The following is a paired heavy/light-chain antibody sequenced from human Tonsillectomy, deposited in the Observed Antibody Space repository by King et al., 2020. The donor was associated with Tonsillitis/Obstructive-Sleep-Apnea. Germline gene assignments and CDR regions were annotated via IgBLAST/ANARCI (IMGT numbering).Heavy chain of an antibody. CDR3: ARLTGDEGYYGSGSYYPDRAFDI. CDR1: GGTFSSYA. Sequence: QVQLVQSGAEVKKPGSSVKVSCKASGGTFSSYAISWVRQAPGQGLEWMGGIIPIFGTANYAQKFQGRVTITADESTSTAYMELSSLRSEDTAVYYCARLTGDEGYYGSGSYYPDRAFDIWGQGTMVTVSS. J-gene: IGHJ3*02. V-gene: IGHV1-69*12. CDR2: IIPIFGTA. D-gene: IGHD3-10*01.
Light chain of an antibody. V-gene: IGKV1-39*01. J-gene: IGKJ5*01. Sequence: DIQMTQSPSSLSASVGDRVTITCRASQSISSYLNWYQQKPGKAPKLLIYAASSLQSGVPSRFSGSGSGTDFTLTISSLQPEDFATYYCQQSYSTPSITFGQGTRLEIK. CDR1: QSISSY. CDR2: AAS. CDR3: QQSYSTPSIT.